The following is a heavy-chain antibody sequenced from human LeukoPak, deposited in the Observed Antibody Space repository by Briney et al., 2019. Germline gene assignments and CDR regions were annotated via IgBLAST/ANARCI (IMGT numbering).Heavy chain of an antibody. V-gene: IGHV1-18*01. Sequence: ASVKVSCKASGYTFTNYGLSWVRQAPGQGLEWMGWISAYNGNTNYAQRLQGRVTMTTDTSTSTAYMELRSLRSDDTAVYYCARAPVTTGLYYGMDVWGQGTTVTVSS. CDR2: ISAYNGNT. J-gene: IGHJ6*02. CDR3: ARAPVTTGLYYGMDV. D-gene: IGHD4-17*01. CDR1: GYTFTNYG.